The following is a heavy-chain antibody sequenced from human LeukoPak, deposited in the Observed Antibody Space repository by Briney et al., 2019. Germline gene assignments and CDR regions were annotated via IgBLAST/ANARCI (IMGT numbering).Heavy chain of an antibody. CDR1: GFTFSSYA. D-gene: IGHD3-3*01. J-gene: IGHJ4*02. CDR3: ATHDGAKFLRFLEWLLPTTFDY. Sequence: TGGSLRLSCAASGFTFSSYAMSWVRQAPGKGLEWVSAISGSGGSTYYADSVKGRFTISRDNSKNTLYLQMNSLRAEDTAVYYCATHDGAKFLRFLEWLLPTTFDYWGQGTLVTVSS. V-gene: IGHV3-23*01. CDR2: ISGSGGST.